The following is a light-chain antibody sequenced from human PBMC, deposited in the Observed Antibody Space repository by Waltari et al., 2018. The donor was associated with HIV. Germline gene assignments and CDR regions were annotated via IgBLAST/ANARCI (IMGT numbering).Light chain of an antibody. CDR1: SNDVGAFAY. Sequence: QSALTQPASVSGSPGPSITISCTATSNDVGAFAYVSWYQQHPGKVPRVIIYMVSNRASGVSNRVSGSKSGKTASLTRSGLQTEDEADYYCAAYTGNIALFGGGT. J-gene: IGLJ2*01. CDR3: AAYTGNIAL. CDR2: MVS. V-gene: IGLV2-14*01.